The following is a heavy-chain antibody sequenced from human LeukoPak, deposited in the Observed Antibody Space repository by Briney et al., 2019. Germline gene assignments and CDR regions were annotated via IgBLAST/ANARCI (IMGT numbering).Heavy chain of an antibody. CDR3: ARGAPDSYDSSGYYQVGHFDL. CDR1: GYTFTSYY. Sequence: ASVKVSCKASGYTFTSYYMHWVRQAPGQGLEWMGIINPSGGSTSYAQKFQGRVTMTRDTSTSTVYMELSSLRSEDTAVYYCARGAPDSYDSSGYYQVGHFDLWGRGTLVTVSS. J-gene: IGHJ2*01. CDR2: INPSGGST. D-gene: IGHD3-22*01. V-gene: IGHV1-46*03.